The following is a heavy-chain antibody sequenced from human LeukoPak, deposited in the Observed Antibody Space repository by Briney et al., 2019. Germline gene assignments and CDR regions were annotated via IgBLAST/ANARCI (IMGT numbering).Heavy chain of an antibody. CDR2: IRSKTYRGTT. V-gene: IGHV3-49*04. CDR3: TRGPIHLWLYCGMDV. D-gene: IGHD5-18*01. J-gene: IGHJ6*02. Sequence: GGSLRLSCTATGFTFGDHAMGWVRQAPGKGLEWVGFIRSKTYRGTTEYAASVKGRFTISRDDSHSIAYLQMNSLRIEDTAVYYCTRGPIHLWLYCGMDVWGQGTTVTVSS. CDR1: GFTFGDHA.